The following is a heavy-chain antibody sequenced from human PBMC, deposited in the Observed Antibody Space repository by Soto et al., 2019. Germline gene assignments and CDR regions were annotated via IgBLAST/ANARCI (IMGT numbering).Heavy chain of an antibody. D-gene: IGHD3-10*01. V-gene: IGHV3-23*01. CDR2: ISGSGGNT. CDR3: TVGEMIPRLFDP. Sequence: HPGGSLRLSCAASGFTFSNYAMSWVRQAPGKGLEWVSSISGSGGNTYYADSVKGRFTISRDNSRSTLYLHMNSLRVEDTAVYYCTVGEMIPRLFDPWGQGTQVTVSS. CDR1: GFTFSNYA. J-gene: IGHJ5*02.